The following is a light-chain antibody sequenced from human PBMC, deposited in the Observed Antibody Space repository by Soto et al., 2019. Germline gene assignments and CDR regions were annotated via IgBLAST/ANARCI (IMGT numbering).Light chain of an antibody. J-gene: IGKJ1*01. V-gene: IGKV3-15*01. CDR3: QQYNSWLTWT. CDR1: QSVSNN. Sequence: ESVLTQSPGSLPLSRGGRATLSCRASQSVSNNYLAWYQQKPGQAPRLLIYGASTRATDIPARFSGSGSGTEFTLTINSLQSEDFAVYYCQQYNSWLTWTFGQGTKVDIK. CDR2: GAS.